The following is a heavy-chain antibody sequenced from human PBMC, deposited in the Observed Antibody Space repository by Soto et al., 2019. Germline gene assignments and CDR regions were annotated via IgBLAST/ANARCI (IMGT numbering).Heavy chain of an antibody. V-gene: IGHV4-4*02. Sequence: SETLSLTCAVSGGSFTSNNWWTWVRQPPGQGLEWIGEIYRTGSTNYNPSLKSRVTISLDKSGNQFSLRVTSLTAADTAVYYCASRDPGTSVDYWGQGTLVTVSS. CDR2: IYRTGST. D-gene: IGHD1-7*01. CDR3: ASRDPGTSVDY. CDR1: GGSFTSNNW. J-gene: IGHJ4*02.